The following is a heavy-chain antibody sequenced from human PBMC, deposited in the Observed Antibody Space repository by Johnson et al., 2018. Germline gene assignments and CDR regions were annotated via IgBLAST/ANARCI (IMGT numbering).Heavy chain of an antibody. CDR2: INPNSGNI. V-gene: IGHV1-8*01. D-gene: IGHD3-22*01. J-gene: IGHJ1*01. CDR1: GYTFTSYD. Sequence: VQLGESGAEVKTPGASVKVSCTASGYTFTSYDINWVRQATGQGLEWRGWINPNSGNINYAQRFQGRVTMTRNTSISPAYMERSSLRSEDTAVYYCAGGYYFHSSGYYYVPEYFQHWGQGTLVTVSS. CDR3: AGGYYFHSSGYYYVPEYFQH.